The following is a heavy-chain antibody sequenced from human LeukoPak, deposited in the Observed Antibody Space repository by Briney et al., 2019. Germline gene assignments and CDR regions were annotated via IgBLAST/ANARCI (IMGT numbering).Heavy chain of an antibody. V-gene: IGHV1-2*02. J-gene: IGHJ6*03. CDR1: GYTFTGYY. CDR3: ARGPPYQLLSYYYYYYMDV. D-gene: IGHD2-2*01. CDR2: INPNSGGT. Sequence: ASVKVSCKASGYTFTGYYMHWVRQAPGQGLEWMGWINPNSGGTNYAQKFQGRVTMTRDTSISTAYMELSRLRSDDTAVYYCARGPPYQLLSYYYYYYMDVWGKGTTVTVSS.